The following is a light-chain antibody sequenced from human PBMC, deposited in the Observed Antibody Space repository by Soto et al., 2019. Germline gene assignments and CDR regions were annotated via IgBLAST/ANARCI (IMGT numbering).Light chain of an antibody. J-gene: IGLJ3*02. CDR1: SSDVGGYNY. Sequence: QSALTQPASVSGSPGQSIAISCTGTSSDVGGYNYVSWYQQHPGKTPNLMIYDVSNRPSGVSNRFSGSKSGNTASLTISGLQAEDEADYYCSSYTSSSTWVFGVGTKLTVL. V-gene: IGLV2-14*01. CDR3: SSYTSSSTWV. CDR2: DVS.